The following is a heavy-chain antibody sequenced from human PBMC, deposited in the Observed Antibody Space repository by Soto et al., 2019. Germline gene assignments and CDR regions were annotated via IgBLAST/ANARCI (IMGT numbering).Heavy chain of an antibody. J-gene: IGHJ6*02. CDR2: IYPGDSDT. V-gene: IGHV5-51*01. CDR1: GYNFTTYW. D-gene: IGHD3-9*01. CDR3: ARDGGVYDVLTGFEGTDV. Sequence: GESLKISCKGSGYNFTTYWIAWVRQMPGKGLEWMGIIYPGDSDTRYSPSFQGQVTMSADKSISTAYLQWSSLKASDTAMYYCARDGGVYDVLTGFEGTDVWGQGTTVTVSS.